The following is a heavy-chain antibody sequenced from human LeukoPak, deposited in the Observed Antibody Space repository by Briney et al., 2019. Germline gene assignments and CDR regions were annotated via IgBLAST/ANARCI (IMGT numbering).Heavy chain of an antibody. CDR1: GFTFSSYA. CDR2: ISGSGGST. CDR3: AKTRGYSYGPHFDY. J-gene: IGHJ4*02. V-gene: IGHV3-23*01. Sequence: PGGSLRLSCAASGFTFSSYAMSWVRQAPGKGLEWVSAISGSGGSTYYADSVKGRFTISRDNSKSTLYLQMNSLRAEDTAVYYCAKTRGYSYGPHFDYWGQGTLVTVSS. D-gene: IGHD5-18*01.